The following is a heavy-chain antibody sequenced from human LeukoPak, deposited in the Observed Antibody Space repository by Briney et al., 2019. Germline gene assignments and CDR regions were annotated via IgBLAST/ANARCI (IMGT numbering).Heavy chain of an antibody. CDR1: GFSFSSYA. CDR3: ATKTSYGDRYFDY. J-gene: IGHJ4*02. V-gene: IGHV3-23*01. Sequence: GGSLRLSCAASGFSFSSYAMSWIRQAPGKGLEWLSAISGTTGTTFYADSVKGRFTISRDNSKNTLFLQMNSLRAEDTAVYYCATKTSYGDRYFDYWGQGTLVTVSS. D-gene: IGHD4-17*01. CDR2: ISGTTGTT.